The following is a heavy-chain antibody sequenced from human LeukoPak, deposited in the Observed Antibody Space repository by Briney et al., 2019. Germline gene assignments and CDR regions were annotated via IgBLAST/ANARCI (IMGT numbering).Heavy chain of an antibody. V-gene: IGHV3-30*18. J-gene: IGHJ4*02. CDR1: GFTFSSYG. Sequence: PGRSLRLSCAASGFTFSSYGMHWVRQAPGKGLEWVALISYDGSNKYYADSVKGRFTISRDNSKNTLYLQMNSLRAEDTAVYYCAKDRPPFTIFGVDFDYWGQGTLVTVSS. D-gene: IGHD3-3*01. CDR2: ISYDGSNK. CDR3: AKDRPPFTIFGVDFDY.